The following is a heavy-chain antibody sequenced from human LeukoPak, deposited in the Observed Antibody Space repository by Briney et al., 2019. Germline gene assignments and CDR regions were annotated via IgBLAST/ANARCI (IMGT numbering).Heavy chain of an antibody. CDR2: IYYSGST. CDR1: GGSISSYY. CDR3: ARARATYYFDY. D-gene: IGHD3-10*01. J-gene: IGHJ4*02. Sequence: SETLSLTCTVSGGSISSYYWSRIRQPPGKGLEWIGYIYYSGSTNYNPSLKSRVTISVDTSKNQFSLKLSSVTAADTAVYYCARARATYYFDYWGQGTLVTVSS. V-gene: IGHV4-59*01.